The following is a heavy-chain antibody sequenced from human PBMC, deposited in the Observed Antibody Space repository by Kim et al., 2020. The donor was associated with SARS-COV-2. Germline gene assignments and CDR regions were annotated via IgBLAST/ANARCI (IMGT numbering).Heavy chain of an antibody. J-gene: IGHJ4*02. V-gene: IGHV1-2*02. CDR3: ARSSLLWFGEY. CDR2: K. Sequence: KKYGQKFRGRVTMNRDTSISTAYMELNRLTSDDTAVYYCARSSLLWFGEYWGQGTPVTVSS. D-gene: IGHD3-10*01.